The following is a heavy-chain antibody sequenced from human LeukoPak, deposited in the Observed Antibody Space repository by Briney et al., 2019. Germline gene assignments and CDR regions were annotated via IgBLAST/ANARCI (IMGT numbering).Heavy chain of an antibody. CDR2: INHSGST. J-gene: IGHJ4*02. D-gene: IGHD2-8*01. V-gene: IGHV4-34*01. CDR1: GGSFSGYY. CDR3: ARLLMGSHLVDY. Sequence: SSETLSLTCAVYGGSFSGYYWSWIRQPPGKGLEWIGEINHSGSTNYNPSLKSRVTISVDTSKNQFSLKLSSVTAADTAVFYCARLLMGSHLVDYWGQGTLVTVSS.